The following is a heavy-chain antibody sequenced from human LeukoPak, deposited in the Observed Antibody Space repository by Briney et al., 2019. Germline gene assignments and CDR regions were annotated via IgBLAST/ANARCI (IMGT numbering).Heavy chain of an antibody. J-gene: IGHJ3*02. V-gene: IGHV4-61*02. D-gene: IGHD3-22*01. CDR3: ARSQGGYRDAFDI. Sequence: SETLSLTCTVSGGSISSGSYYWSWIRQPAGKGLEWIGRIYTSGSTNYNPSLKSRVTISVDTSKNQFSLKLSSVTAADTAVYYCARSQGGYRDAFDIWGQGTMVTVSS. CDR1: GGSISSGSYY. CDR2: IYTSGST.